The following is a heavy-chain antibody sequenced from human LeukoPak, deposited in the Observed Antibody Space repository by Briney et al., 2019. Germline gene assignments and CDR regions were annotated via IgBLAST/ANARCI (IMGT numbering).Heavy chain of an antibody. V-gene: IGHV4-4*08. Sequence: SETLSLTCTVSGGSISGYSWSWIRQSPGKGLEWIGYIYYSGSTNYNPSLKSRVTISVDTSKNQFSLKLSSVTAADTAVYYCAREVAGTPWIDYWGQGTLVTVSS. CDR2: IYYSGST. J-gene: IGHJ4*02. CDR1: GGSISGYS. CDR3: AREVAGTPWIDY. D-gene: IGHD6-19*01.